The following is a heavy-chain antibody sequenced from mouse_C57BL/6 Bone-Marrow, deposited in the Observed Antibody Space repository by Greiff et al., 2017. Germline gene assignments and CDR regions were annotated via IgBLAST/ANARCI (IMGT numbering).Heavy chain of an antibody. D-gene: IGHD1-3*01. J-gene: IGHJ2*01. CDR3: ARRNPVAPGDY. Sequence: VQLQQSGPELVKPGASVKISCKASGYSFTGYYMNWVKQSPERSLEWIGEINPSTGGTTSNQKFKAKATLTLDKSSSTAYRQLKSLTSEDSAVYYCARRNPVAPGDYWGQGTTLTVSS. CDR1: GYSFTGYY. V-gene: IGHV1-42*01. CDR2: INPSTGGT.